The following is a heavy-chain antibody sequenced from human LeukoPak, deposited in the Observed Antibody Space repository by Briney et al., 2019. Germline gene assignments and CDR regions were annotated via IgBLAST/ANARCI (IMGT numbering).Heavy chain of an antibody. CDR2: IYYSGST. V-gene: IGHV4-59*08. D-gene: IGHD3-3*01. J-gene: IGHJ4*02. CDR1: GGSISSYY. CDR3: ARHGDFWSGSTYYFDY. Sequence: SETLSLTCTVSGGSISSYYWSWIRQPPGKGLEWIGYIYYSGSTNYNPSLKSRVTISVDTSKNQFSLKLSSVTAADTAVYYCARHGDFWSGSTYYFDYWGQGTLVTVSS.